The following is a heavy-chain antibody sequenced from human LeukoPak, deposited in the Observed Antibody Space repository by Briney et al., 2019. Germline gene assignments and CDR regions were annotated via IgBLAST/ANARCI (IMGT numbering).Heavy chain of an antibody. J-gene: IGHJ4*02. CDR3: ARARGSYLGYFDY. Sequence: PGGSLRLSCAASGFTLSSYSMNWVRQAPGKGLEWVSYISSSSSTISYADSVKGRFTISRDNAKNSLYLQMNSLRAEDTAVYYCARARGSYLGYFDYWGQGALVTVSS. CDR1: GFTLSSYS. D-gene: IGHD1-26*01. V-gene: IGHV3-48*01. CDR2: ISSSSSTI.